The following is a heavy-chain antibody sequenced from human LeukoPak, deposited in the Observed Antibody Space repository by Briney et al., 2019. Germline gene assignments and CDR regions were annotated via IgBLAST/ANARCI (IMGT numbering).Heavy chain of an antibody. J-gene: IGHJ4*02. CDR2: IYYSGST. Sequence: SETLSLTCTVSGGSISSSSYYWGWIRQPPGKGLEWIGSIYYSGSTYYNPSLKSRVTISVDTSKNQFSLKLSSVTAADTAVYYCAREGRRLVDYWGQGTLVTVSS. CDR1: GGSISSSSYY. V-gene: IGHV4-39*07. D-gene: IGHD6-19*01. CDR3: AREGRRLVDY.